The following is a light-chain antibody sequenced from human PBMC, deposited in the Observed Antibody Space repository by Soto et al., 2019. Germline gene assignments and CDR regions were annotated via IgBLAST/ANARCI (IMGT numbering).Light chain of an antibody. Sequence: DIPMTQSPSTLSASAGDRVTITCRASESIRSWLAWYQQKPGKAPKLLIYKASTLESGVPSRFSGSGSGTEFTLTISSLQPDDFATYYCQQYNNYWTFGQGTKVEIK. CDR1: ESIRSW. CDR2: KAS. V-gene: IGKV1-5*03. CDR3: QQYNNYWT. J-gene: IGKJ1*01.